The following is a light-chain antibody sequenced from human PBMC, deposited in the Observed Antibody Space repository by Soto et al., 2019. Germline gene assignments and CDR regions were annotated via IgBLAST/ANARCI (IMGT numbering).Light chain of an antibody. CDR3: TSYTSSSTLYLV. V-gene: IGLV2-14*01. Sequence: QSALTQPASVSGSPGQSITISCTGTSSDVGGYNYVSWYQQHPGKAPKLMIYDVSNRPSGVSNRFSGSKSGNTASLTISGLQADDEADYYRTSYTSSSTLYLVFGLGTQLIVL. CDR1: SSDVGGYNY. J-gene: IGLJ2*01. CDR2: DVS.